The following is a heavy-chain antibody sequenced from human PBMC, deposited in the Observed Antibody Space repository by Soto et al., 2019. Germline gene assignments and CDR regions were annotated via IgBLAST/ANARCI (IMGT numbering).Heavy chain of an antibody. CDR1: GYSFTSYW. CDR3: ARRITSFAQDYYYGMDV. CDR2: IYPGDSDT. D-gene: IGHD3-3*01. Sequence: GESLKISCKGSGYSFTSYWIGWVRQMPGKGLEWMGIIYPGDSDTRYSPSFQGQVTISADKSISTAYLQWSSLKASDTAMYYCARRITSFAQDYYYGMDVWGQGTTVTVSS. J-gene: IGHJ6*02. V-gene: IGHV5-51*01.